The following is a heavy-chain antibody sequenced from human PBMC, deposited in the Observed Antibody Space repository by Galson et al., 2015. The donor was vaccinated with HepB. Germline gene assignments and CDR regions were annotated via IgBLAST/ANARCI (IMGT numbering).Heavy chain of an antibody. J-gene: IGHJ4*02. Sequence: KVSCKASGYTFTSYGISWVRQAPGQGLEWMGGIIPIFGTANYAQKFQGRVTITADKSTSTAYMELSSLRSEDTAVYYCARARIVGATTVDYWGQGTLVTVSS. D-gene: IGHD1-26*01. CDR2: IIPIFGTA. V-gene: IGHV1-69*06. CDR3: ARARIVGATTVDY. CDR1: GYTFTSYG.